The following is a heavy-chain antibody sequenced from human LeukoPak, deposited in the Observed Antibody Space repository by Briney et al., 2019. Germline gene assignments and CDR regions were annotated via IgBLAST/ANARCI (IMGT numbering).Heavy chain of an antibody. V-gene: IGHV3-23*01. Sequence: HPGGSLRLSCTTSGFTFSNYAMSWVRQAPGKGLEWVSLIRGSGDSTYYADSVKGRFTISRDNSKSALYLQIDSLRAEDTAIYYCAKAGGNFVFDYWGQGTLVTVSS. CDR3: AKAGGNFVFDY. D-gene: IGHD1-7*01. CDR1: GFTFSNYA. CDR2: IRGSGDST. J-gene: IGHJ4*02.